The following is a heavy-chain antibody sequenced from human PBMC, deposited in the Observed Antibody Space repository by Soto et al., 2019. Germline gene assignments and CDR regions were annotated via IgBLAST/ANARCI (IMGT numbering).Heavy chain of an antibody. CDR3: AKLAQLWLRDYYYGMDV. J-gene: IGHJ6*02. D-gene: IGHD5-18*01. Sequence: RLSCAASGFTFSSYAMSWVRQAPGKGLEWVSAISGSGGSTYYADSVKGRFTISRDNSKNTLYLQMNSLRAEDTAVYYCAKLAQLWLRDYYYGMDVWGQGTTVTVSS. CDR1: GFTFSSYA. V-gene: IGHV3-23*01. CDR2: ISGSGGST.